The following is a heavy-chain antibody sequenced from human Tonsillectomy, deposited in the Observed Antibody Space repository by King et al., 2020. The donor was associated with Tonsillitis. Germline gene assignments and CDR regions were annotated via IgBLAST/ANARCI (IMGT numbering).Heavy chain of an antibody. Sequence: VQLVESGAEVRKPGASVKVSCTVFGYTFIDYYIHWVRQAPGQGLEWMGWSNPKTVVTNSAQRFQGRVTLTRDSSISTAYMQLTSLRSDDTALYYCASQFCTTTSCHVDYWGQGTLVTVSS. CDR2: SNPKTVVT. J-gene: IGHJ4*02. CDR1: GYTFIDYY. CDR3: ASQFCTTTSCHVDY. D-gene: IGHD2-2*01. V-gene: IGHV1-2*02.